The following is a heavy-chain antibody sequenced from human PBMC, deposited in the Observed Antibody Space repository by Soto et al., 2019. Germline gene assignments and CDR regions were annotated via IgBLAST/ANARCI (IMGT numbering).Heavy chain of an antibody. D-gene: IGHD6-13*01. CDR2: IIPIFGTA. J-gene: IGHJ4*02. Sequence: SVKVSCKASGGTFSSYAISWVRQAPGQGLEWMGGIIPIFGTANYAQKFQGRVTITADEPTSTAYMELSSLRSEDTAVYYCARDRGAAAALDYWGQGTLVTVSS. V-gene: IGHV1-69*13. CDR1: GGTFSSYA. CDR3: ARDRGAAAALDY.